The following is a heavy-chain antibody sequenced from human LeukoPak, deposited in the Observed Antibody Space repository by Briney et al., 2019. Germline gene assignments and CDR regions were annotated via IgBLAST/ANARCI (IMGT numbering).Heavy chain of an antibody. CDR1: GFTFSSYG. D-gene: IGHD3-10*01. CDR3: ARDYVSGSFGP. Sequence: QSRGSLRLSCAASGFTFSSYGMHWVRQAPGKGLEWVAVISYDGSNKYYTDSVKGRFTISRDTSKNTLYLQMTRLRAEDTAVYYCARDYVSGSFGPWGQGTLVTVSS. CDR2: ISYDGSNK. J-gene: IGHJ5*02. V-gene: IGHV3-30*03.